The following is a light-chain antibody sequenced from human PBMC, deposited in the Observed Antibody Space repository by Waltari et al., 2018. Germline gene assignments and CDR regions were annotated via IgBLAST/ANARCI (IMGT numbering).Light chain of an antibody. CDR3: QSYDSSNQV. CDR2: EDT. Sequence: NFMLTQPHSVSESPGNTVTISCTRSSGSIARKYEQRYQQRPGSSPTTVIHEDTQSPSGVPYRFSGSIDSSSNSASLTISGLKTEDEADYYCQSYDSSNQVFGGGTKLTVL. CDR1: SGSIARKY. V-gene: IGLV6-57*01. J-gene: IGLJ3*02.